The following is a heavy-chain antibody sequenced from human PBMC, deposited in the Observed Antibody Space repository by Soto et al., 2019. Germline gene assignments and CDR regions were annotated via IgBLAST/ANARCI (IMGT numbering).Heavy chain of an antibody. D-gene: IGHD3-3*01. Sequence: GGSLRLSCAASGFTFSSYGMHWVRQVPGKGLEWVAVISYDGSNKYYADSVKGRFTISRDNSKNTLYLQMNSLRAEDTAVYYCAKTDMGYDFWSGYPIAREYYFDYWGQGTLVTVSS. CDR1: GFTFSSYG. J-gene: IGHJ4*02. CDR3: AKTDMGYDFWSGYPIAREYYFDY. V-gene: IGHV3-30*18. CDR2: ISYDGSNK.